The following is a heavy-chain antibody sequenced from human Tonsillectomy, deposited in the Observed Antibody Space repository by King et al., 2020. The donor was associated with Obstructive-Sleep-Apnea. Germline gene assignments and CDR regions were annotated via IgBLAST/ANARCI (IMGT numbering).Heavy chain of an antibody. CDR1: GGSISSGGYY. V-gene: IGHV4-31*03. J-gene: IGHJ4*02. CDR2: TYYSWIT. CDR3: ARTPTRIFDY. Sequence: QLQESGPGLVKSSQNLSLTCTVSGGSISSGGYYWSWIRQHPGNCLEWIGYTYYSWITYYNPSLKTRVTMSVETSKNQFTLNLSSVTAADTAVYYCARTPTRIFDYWGQGTLVTVSS.